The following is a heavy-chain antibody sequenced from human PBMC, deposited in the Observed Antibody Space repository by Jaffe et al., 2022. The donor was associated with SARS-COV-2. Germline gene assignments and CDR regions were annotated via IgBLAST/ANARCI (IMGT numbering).Heavy chain of an antibody. V-gene: IGHV3-30*04. D-gene: IGHD4-17*01. CDR1: GFTFSSYA. J-gene: IGHJ4*02. CDR2: ISYDGSNK. CDR3: ARAVRSTVTTFDY. Sequence: QVQLVESGGGVVQPGRSLRLSCAASGFTFSSYAMHWVRQAPGKGLEWVAVISYDGSNKYYADSVKGRFTISRDNSKNTLYLQMNSLRAEDTAVYYCARAVRSTVTTFDYWGQGTLVTVSS.